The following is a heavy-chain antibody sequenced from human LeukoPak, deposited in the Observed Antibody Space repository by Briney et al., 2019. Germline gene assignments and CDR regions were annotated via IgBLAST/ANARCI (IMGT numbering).Heavy chain of an antibody. CDR1: GGSISSGGYY. J-gene: IGHJ4*02. V-gene: IGHV4-31*03. CDR2: ISTGGNT. CDR3: ARRAEGGESFDY. Sequence: SETLSLTCTVSGGSISSGGYYWSWIRQHPGEALEWIGYISTGGNTCYNPSLKSRVIVSVDTSKNQFSLKLSSVTAADTAVYYCARRAEGGESFDYWGQGTLVTVSS. D-gene: IGHD3-10*01.